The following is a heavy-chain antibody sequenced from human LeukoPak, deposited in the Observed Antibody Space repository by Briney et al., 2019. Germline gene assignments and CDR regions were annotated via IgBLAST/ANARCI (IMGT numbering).Heavy chain of an antibody. D-gene: IGHD4/OR15-4a*01. CDR1: GFTFSSHW. CDR2: IKQDGSTK. CDR3: AKVSLNMVNDAFDI. J-gene: IGHJ3*02. V-gene: IGHV3-7*01. Sequence: PGGSLRLSCAASGFTFSSHWMSWVRHTPGKGLEWVANIKQDGSTKYYRDSVRGRFTISKDNAQNSLYLQMNSLRAEDTAMYYCAKVSLNMVNDAFDIWGQGTMVSVSS.